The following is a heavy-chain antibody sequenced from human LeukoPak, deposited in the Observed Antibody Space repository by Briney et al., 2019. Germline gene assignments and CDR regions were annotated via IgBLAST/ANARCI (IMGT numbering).Heavy chain of an antibody. J-gene: IGHJ4*02. D-gene: IGHD3-9*01. CDR3: ARASRLLRYFDWLLPNDY. V-gene: IGHV1-18*01. Sequence: GASVKVSCKASGYTFTSYGISWVRQAPGQGLEWMGWISAYNGNTNYAQKLQGRVTMTTDTSTSTAYMELRSLRSGDTAVYYCARASRLLRYFDWLLPNDYWGQGTLVTVSS. CDR1: GYTFTSYG. CDR2: ISAYNGNT.